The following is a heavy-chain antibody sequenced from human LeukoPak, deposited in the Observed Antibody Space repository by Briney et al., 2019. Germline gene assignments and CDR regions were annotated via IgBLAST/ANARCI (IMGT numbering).Heavy chain of an antibody. D-gene: IGHD3-22*01. CDR2: IYYSGST. V-gene: IGHV4-59*08. J-gene: IGHJ4*02. CDR1: GGSISSYY. CDR3: ARLVRTYYYDSSGYYWDY. Sequence: SEALSLTCTVSGGSISSYYWSWIRQPPGKGLEYIGYIYYSGSTNYNPSLKSRVTISVDTSKNQFSLKLSSVTAADMAVYYCARLVRTYYYDSSGYYWDYWGQGTLVTVSS.